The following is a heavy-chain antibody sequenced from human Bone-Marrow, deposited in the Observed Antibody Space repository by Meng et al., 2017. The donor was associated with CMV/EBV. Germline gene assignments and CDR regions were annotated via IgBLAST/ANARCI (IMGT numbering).Heavy chain of an antibody. CDR3: ARVNGAEYYDFWSGYFDDYGMDV. J-gene: IGHJ6*02. V-gene: IGHV3-21*01. D-gene: IGHD3-3*01. CDR1: GFTFSSYS. CDR2: ISSSSSYI. Sequence: GGSLRLSCAASGFTFSSYSMNWVRQAPGKGLEWVSSISSSSSYIYYADSVKGRFTISRDNAKNSLYLQMNSLRAEDTAVYYCARVNGAEYYDFWSGYFDDYGMDVWGQGTTVTVSS.